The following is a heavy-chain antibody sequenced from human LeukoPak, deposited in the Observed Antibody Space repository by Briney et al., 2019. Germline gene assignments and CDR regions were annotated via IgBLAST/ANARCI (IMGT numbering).Heavy chain of an antibody. CDR3: ARDGRKYSSGWYWADYYYYYYMDV. D-gene: IGHD6-19*01. J-gene: IGHJ6*03. CDR2: ISSSSSYI. Sequence: PGGSLRLSCAAAGFTFDTYPMNWVRQAPGKGLEWVSSISSSSSYIYYADSVKGRFTISRDNAKNSLYLQMNSLRAEDKAVYYCARDGRKYSSGWYWADYYYYYYMDVWGEGTTLTVSS. V-gene: IGHV3-21*01. CDR1: GFTFDTYP.